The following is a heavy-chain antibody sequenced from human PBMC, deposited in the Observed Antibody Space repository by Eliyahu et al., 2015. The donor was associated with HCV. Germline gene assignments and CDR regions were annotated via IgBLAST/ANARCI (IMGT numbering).Heavy chain of an antibody. J-gene: IGHJ6*02. Sequence: EVQLVESGGGLVQPGGSLRLSCAXSGFXFSXXSMNWVRQAPGKGLEWVSYISSSSSTIYYADSVKGRFTISRDNAKNSLYLQMNSLRAEDTAVYYCARTLYCSSTSCSTGMDVWGQGTTVTVSS. V-gene: IGHV3-48*01. D-gene: IGHD2-2*01. CDR1: GFXFSXXS. CDR3: ARTLYCSSTSCSTGMDV. CDR2: ISSSSSTI.